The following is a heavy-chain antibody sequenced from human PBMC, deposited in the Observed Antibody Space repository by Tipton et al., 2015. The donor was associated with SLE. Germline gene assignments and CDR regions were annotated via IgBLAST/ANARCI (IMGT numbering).Heavy chain of an antibody. V-gene: IGHV4-34*01. D-gene: IGHD1-26*01. Sequence: LRLSCAVYGGPLSICYYSWIRQPPGKGLEWIGEINHSGSTNYNPSLKSRVTLSLDMSNNQFSLRVRSVTAADTAVYYCARGGGSYYDYWGQGTLVTVSS. J-gene: IGHJ4*02. CDR1: GGPLSICY. CDR2: INHSGST. CDR3: ARGGGSYYDY.